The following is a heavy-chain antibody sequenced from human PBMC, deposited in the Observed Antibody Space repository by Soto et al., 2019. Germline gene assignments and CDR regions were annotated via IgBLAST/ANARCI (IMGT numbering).Heavy chain of an antibody. CDR2: INAGNGNT. J-gene: IGHJ6*02. CDR1: GYTFTSYA. Sequence: ASVKVSCKASGYTFTSYAMHWVRQAPGQRLEWMGWINAGNGNTKYSQKFQGRVTITRDTSASTAYMELSSLRSEDTAVYYCATSIAARRGYYYYAMDVWGQGSTVTVSS. D-gene: IGHD6-6*01. V-gene: IGHV1-3*01. CDR3: ATSIAARRGYYYYAMDV.